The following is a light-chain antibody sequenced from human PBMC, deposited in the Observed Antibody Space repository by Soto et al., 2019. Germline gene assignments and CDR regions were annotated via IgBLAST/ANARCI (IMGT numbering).Light chain of an antibody. V-gene: IGKV1-39*01. CDR3: QQSYSILYT. Sequence: DIQMTQSPSSLSASVGERVTITCRASQSISSYLNWYQQKPGKAPKLLIYAASSLQSGVPSRFSGSGSGTDFTLTISSLHPDDFATYYCQQSYSILYTFGQGTKLEIK. CDR1: QSISSY. CDR2: AAS. J-gene: IGKJ2*01.